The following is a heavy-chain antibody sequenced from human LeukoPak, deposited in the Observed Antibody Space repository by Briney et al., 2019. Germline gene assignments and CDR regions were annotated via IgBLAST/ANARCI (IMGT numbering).Heavy chain of an antibody. J-gene: IGHJ4*02. CDR3: ARHSPGSRGVDY. V-gene: IGHV4-34*01. CDR1: GFTFSSYA. Sequence: GSLRLSCAASGFTFSSYAMSWIRQPPGKGLEWIGEIDHSGSTQYNPSLKSRVTISIDTSKNQFSLYLTFVTAADTAMYYCARHSPGSRGVDYWGQETLVTVSS. CDR2: IDHSGST. D-gene: IGHD2-21*01.